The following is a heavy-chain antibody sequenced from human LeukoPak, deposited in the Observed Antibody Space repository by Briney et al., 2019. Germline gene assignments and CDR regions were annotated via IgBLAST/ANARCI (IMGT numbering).Heavy chain of an antibody. CDR2: VNHSGYT. J-gene: IGHJ4*02. D-gene: IGHD4-17*01. CDR3: ARQLYGSDY. V-gene: IGHV4-34*01. CDR1: GVSFSTYY. Sequence: SETLSLTCAVSGVSFSTYYWSWIRGSPEKGLEWIGEVNHSGYTNYDPSLKSRVSISVDTSKNQFSLKLSSVTSADTAVYYCARQLYGSDYWGQGTLVTVSS.